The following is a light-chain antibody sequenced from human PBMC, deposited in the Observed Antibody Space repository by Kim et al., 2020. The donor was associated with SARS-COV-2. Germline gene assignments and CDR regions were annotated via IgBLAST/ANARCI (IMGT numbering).Light chain of an antibody. CDR1: QTIPDC. V-gene: IGKV1-5*03. CDR3: QQCNTYPYT. CDR2: KAS. J-gene: IGKJ2*01. Sequence: SVSVGARVTITCRASQTIPDCLAWYQTKSGRAPKVLIYKASILETGVPSRFSGSGSGTEFTLTISSLQPDDFATYYCQQCNTYPYTFGQGTKLEI.